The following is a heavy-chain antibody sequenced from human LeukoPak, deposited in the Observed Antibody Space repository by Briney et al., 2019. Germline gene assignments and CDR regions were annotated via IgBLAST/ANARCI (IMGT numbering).Heavy chain of an antibody. CDR3: ARERVPGANNWFDP. J-gene: IGHJ5*02. V-gene: IGHV3-21*01. CDR2: ITSSSSYI. D-gene: IGHD2-2*01. CDR1: GFTFSSYS. Sequence: GGSLRLSCAASGFTFSSYSMNWVRQAPGKGREWVSFITSSSSYIYYSDSVKGPFTISRDNAKNSLYLQMNSLRAGDTAVYYCARERVPGANNWFDPWGQGILVTVSS.